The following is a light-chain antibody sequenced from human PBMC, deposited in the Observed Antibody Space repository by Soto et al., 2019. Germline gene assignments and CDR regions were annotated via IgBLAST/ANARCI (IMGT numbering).Light chain of an antibody. CDR2: DDS. Sequence: YELTQPPSVSVAPGQTATITCGGNNIGSRNVHWYQQRPGQAPVLVVYDDSDRPSGIPERFSGSNSGNTATLTISRVEAGDEADYYCQAWDDSSVVFGGGTKVTVL. V-gene: IGLV3-21*02. J-gene: IGLJ2*01. CDR3: QAWDDSSVV. CDR1: NIGSRN.